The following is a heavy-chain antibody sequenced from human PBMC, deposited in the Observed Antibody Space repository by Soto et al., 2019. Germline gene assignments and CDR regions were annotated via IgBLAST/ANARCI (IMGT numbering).Heavy chain of an antibody. CDR2: ISAYNGNT. J-gene: IGHJ4*02. Sequence: QVQLVQSGPEVRKPGASVKVSCKASGYTFNHYAISWVRQAPGQGLEWMGWISAYNGNTNYAQKFEGRVTMTTDSSTSTAYLEVRSLRSDDTAVYYCARDIVATIQGDHWGQGTLVTVSS. CDR3: ARDIVATIQGDH. CDR1: GYTFNHYA. V-gene: IGHV1-18*04. D-gene: IGHD5-12*01.